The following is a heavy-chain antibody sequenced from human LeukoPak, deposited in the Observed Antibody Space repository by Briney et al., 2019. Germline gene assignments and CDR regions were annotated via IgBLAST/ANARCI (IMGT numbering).Heavy chain of an antibody. CDR3: ARGGATGLAFDF. V-gene: IGHV5-51*01. D-gene: IGHD3-10*01. CDR1: GYRFTNYW. J-gene: IGHJ4*02. Sequence: GESLQISCKGSGYRFTNYWIGWVRPMPGKGLEWMGIIYPGDSDTIYSPSFQGQVTISADKSISTAHLQWSSLKASDTAMFYCARGGATGLAFDFWGQGTLVTVSS. CDR2: IYPGDSDT.